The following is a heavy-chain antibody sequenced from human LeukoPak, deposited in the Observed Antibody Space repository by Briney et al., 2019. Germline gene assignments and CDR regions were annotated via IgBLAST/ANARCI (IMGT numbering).Heavy chain of an antibody. V-gene: IGHV1-69*13. CDR3: ARGDYYDI. CDR2: IIPIFGTA. CDR1: GNSISNYA. Sequence: GASVKVSCKASGNSISNYAVSWVRQAPGQGFEWMGGIIPIFGTADYAQKFQGRVTITADESTSTAYMELSSLRSEDTAVYYCARGDYYDIWGQGTLVTVSS. D-gene: IGHD3-22*01. J-gene: IGHJ4*02.